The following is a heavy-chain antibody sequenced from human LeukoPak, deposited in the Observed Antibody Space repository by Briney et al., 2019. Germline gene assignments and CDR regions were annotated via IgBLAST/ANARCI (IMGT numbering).Heavy chain of an antibody. V-gene: IGHV3-7*04. CDR1: GFTFSTYW. CDR3: ARYCSSTTFYNGETPGFNV. CDR2: IKHDGRDK. J-gene: IGHJ6*02. Sequence: GGSLRLSCAASGFTFSTYWMTWVRQAPGKGLEWVANIKHDGRDKYYLDSVKGRFTISRDNAKNSLYLQMNSLRADDTAVYYCARYCSSTTFYNGETPGFNVWGQGTTVTVSS. D-gene: IGHD2/OR15-2a*01.